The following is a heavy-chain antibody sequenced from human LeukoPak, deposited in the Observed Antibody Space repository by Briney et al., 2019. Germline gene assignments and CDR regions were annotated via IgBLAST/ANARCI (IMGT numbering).Heavy chain of an antibody. CDR1: GFTFSTYW. J-gene: IGHJ4*02. Sequence: GGSLRLSCAASGFTFSTYWMSWVRQAPGKGLEWVASIKQDGGDKYYVDSVKGRFTISGDNAKNSLYLQMNSLRVEDTAIYYCVRPAYCGGDCHLHFDHWGRGTLVTVSS. D-gene: IGHD2-21*02. V-gene: IGHV3-7*01. CDR3: VRPAYCGGDCHLHFDH. CDR2: IKQDGGDK.